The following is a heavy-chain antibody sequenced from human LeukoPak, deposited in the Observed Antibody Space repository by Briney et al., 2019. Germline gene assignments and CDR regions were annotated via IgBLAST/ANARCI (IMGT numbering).Heavy chain of an antibody. CDR1: GFTFSNYG. CDR3: AKPPSVSYYYDSSGYYFAY. Sequence: PGGSLRLSCAASGFTFSNYGMHWVRQAPGKGLEWVAVTSNDGSNKYYADSVKGRFTISRDNSKNTLYLQMNSLGAEDTAVYYCAKPPSVSYYYDSSGYYFAYWGQGTLVTVSS. J-gene: IGHJ4*02. CDR2: TSNDGSNK. V-gene: IGHV3-30*18. D-gene: IGHD3-22*01.